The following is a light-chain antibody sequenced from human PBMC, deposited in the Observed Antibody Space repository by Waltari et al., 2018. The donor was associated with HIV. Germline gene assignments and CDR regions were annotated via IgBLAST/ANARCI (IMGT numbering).Light chain of an antibody. CDR2: EDS. J-gene: IGLJ2*01. CDR3: YSTDSSGNYVV. CDR1: ALPKKY. V-gene: IGLV3-10*01. Sequence: SYELTQPPSVSVSPGQTARITCSGDALPKKYAYWYQQKSGQAHMLVIYEDSKRPSGIPGRFSGSSSGTMATLTISGAQVEDEADYYCYSTDSSGNYVVFGGGTKLTVL.